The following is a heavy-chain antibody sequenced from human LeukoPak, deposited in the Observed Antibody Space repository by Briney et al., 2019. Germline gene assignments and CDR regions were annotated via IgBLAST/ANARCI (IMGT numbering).Heavy chain of an antibody. V-gene: IGHV4-39*01. D-gene: IGHD3-10*01. Sequence: DTLSLTHIVSDCSISRRSHLWGWIRQPPRKGHESLGSIYYRGTTHYNPSVKNRRTVSVDKSKKRFSLEPTSVTAADMAVYYCATQGFVVSMVPEVMTKDPTYYFDFWGQGTLVTVSS. J-gene: IGHJ4*02. CDR2: IYYRGTT. CDR1: DCSISRRSHL. CDR3: ATQGFVVSMVPEVMTKDPTYYFDF.